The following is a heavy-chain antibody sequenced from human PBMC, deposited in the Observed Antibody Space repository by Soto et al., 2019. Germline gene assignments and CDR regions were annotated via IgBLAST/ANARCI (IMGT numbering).Heavy chain of an antibody. Sequence: EVQLLESGGGLVQPGGSLRLSCAASGFTFISYAMNWVRQAPGKGLQWVSAISGGGEATFYADSVKGRFTISIDNSRNTVTLQMNSLGADDTAVYYCARKVPGSTTRPDYWYVDLWGRGALVTVSS. CDR2: ISGGGEAT. J-gene: IGHJ2*01. CDR1: GFTFISYA. D-gene: IGHD3-10*01. CDR3: ARKVPGSTTRPDYWYVDL. V-gene: IGHV3-23*01.